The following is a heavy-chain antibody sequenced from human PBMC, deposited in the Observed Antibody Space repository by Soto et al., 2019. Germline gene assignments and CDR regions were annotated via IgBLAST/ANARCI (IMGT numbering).Heavy chain of an antibody. CDR2: ISSSGSTI. CDR3: AREITMVRGVITSLGRYFDL. D-gene: IGHD3-10*01. CDR1: GFTFSDYY. V-gene: IGHV3-11*01. Sequence: QVQLVESGGGLVKPGGSLRLSCAASGFTFSDYYMSWIRQAPGKGLEWVSYISSSGSTIYYADSVKGRFTISRDNAKNSLYLQMNSLRAEDTAVYYCAREITMVRGVITSLGRYFDLWGRGTLVTVSS. J-gene: IGHJ2*01.